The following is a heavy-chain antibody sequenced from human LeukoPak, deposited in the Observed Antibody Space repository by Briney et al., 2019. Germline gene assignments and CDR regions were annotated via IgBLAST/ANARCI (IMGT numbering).Heavy chain of an antibody. CDR2: ISYDGSDK. CDR3: AKGVVSIAQAGVGYFDY. D-gene: IGHD6-13*01. V-gene: IGHV3-30*18. J-gene: IGHJ4*02. CDR1: GFTFSSYG. Sequence: GGSLRLSCATSGFTFSSYGMHWVGQAPGKGLEGVALISYDGSDKYYADSVKGRFTISRDNSKNTLYLQMNSLRAEDTAVYYCAKGVVSIAQAGVGYFDYWGQGTLVTVSS.